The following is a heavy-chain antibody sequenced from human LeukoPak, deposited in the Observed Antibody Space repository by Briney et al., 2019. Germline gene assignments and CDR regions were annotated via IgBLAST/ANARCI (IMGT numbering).Heavy chain of an antibody. Sequence: SETLSLTCTVSGGSISSYYWSWLRQPPGKGLEWIGYMYYSGSTNPNPSLKSPVTISVDTSKNQFSLKLSSVTAADTAVYYCASNKLGVFYFDSWGQGSLVTVSS. D-gene: IGHD7-27*01. CDR2: MYYSGST. CDR1: GGSISSYY. CDR3: ASNKLGVFYFDS. J-gene: IGHJ4*02. V-gene: IGHV4-59*01.